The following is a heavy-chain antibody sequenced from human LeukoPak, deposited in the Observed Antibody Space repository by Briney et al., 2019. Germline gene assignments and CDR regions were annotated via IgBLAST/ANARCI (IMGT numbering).Heavy chain of an antibody. CDR3: ARSTDGYNGNYYSD. D-gene: IGHD5-24*01. V-gene: IGHV1-46*01. CDR1: AYTLGTYY. J-gene: IGHJ6*02. Sequence: ASVKVSCKPSAYTLGTYYIHWLRQAPGQGREWMGIINPSGSTSYAQKFLGRVTMTRDTSTSTVYMELSTLRSEDTAVYYCARSTDGYNGNYYSDWGQGTTVTVSS. CDR2: INPSGST.